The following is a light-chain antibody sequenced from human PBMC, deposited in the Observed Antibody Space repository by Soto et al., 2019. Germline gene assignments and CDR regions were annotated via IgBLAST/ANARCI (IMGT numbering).Light chain of an antibody. J-gene: IGKJ1*01. V-gene: IGKV3-15*01. CDR1: QSVNAN. CDR2: GAS. CDR3: QQYNTWLWT. Sequence: EVVMTQSPATLSVSPGERATLSCRASQSVNANLAWYQQKPGQAPRLLIHGASNRATGIPARFSGSGFGTELILTISSLQSEDFAVYYCQQYNTWLWTFGKGTKVEI.